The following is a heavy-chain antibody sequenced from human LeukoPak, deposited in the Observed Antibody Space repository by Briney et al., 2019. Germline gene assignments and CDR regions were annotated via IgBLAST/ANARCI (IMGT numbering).Heavy chain of an antibody. V-gene: IGHV3-23*01. CDR1: GFTFSTYA. CDR2: ISGSGANT. D-gene: IGHD1-1*01. J-gene: IGHJ6*03. Sequence: GGSLRLSCAASGFTFSTYAMSWVRQAPGKGLEWVSTISGSGANTYYADSVRGRFTISRDNAKNSLYLQMNSLTAGDTAVYYCARGPPRGKYYYVDVWGKGTTVTVSS. CDR3: ARGPPRGKYYYVDV.